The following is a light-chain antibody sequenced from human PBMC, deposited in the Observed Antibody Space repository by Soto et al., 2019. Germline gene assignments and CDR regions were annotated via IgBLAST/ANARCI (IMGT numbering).Light chain of an antibody. CDR2: AAS. Sequence: IPASQSPSFLSASVGDRDTITCRASQGISSDLAWYQQKPGKAPKLLIFAASTLQSGVPSRFSGSGSGTEFTLTITSLQPEDFATYYCPQVNSYPITSGQGTRPEIK. J-gene: IGKJ5*01. CDR1: QGISSD. CDR3: PQVNSYPIT. V-gene: IGKV1-9*01.